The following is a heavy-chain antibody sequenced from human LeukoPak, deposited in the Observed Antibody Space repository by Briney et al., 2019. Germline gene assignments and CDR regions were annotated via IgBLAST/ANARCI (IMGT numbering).Heavy chain of an antibody. V-gene: IGHV3-30-3*01. CDR3: AREQMAGKVDY. D-gene: IGHD6-19*01. CDR2: ISYDGSNK. Sequence: GGSLRLSCAASGFTFSSYAMHWDRQAPGKGLEWVAVISYDGSNKYYADSVKGRFSISRDNSKNTLYLQMNSLRAEDTAVYYCAREQMAGKVDYWGQGTLVTVSS. J-gene: IGHJ4*02. CDR1: GFTFSSYA.